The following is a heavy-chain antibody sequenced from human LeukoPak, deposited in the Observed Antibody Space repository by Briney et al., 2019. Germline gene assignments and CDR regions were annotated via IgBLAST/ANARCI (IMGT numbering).Heavy chain of an antibody. V-gene: IGHV3-21*01. J-gene: IGHJ4*02. CDR3: ARDSRNIGQNFDY. D-gene: IGHD2/OR15-2a*01. CDR2: ISSSSSYI. CDR1: GFTFSSYT. Sequence: GGSLRLSCAASGFTFSSYTMNWVRQAPGKGLEWVSSISSSSSYIYYADSVKGRFTISRDNAKNSLYLQMNSLRAEDAAVYYCARDSRNIGQNFDYWGQGTLVTVSS.